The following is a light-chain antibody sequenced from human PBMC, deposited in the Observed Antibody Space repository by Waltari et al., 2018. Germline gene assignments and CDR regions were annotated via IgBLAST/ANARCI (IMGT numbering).Light chain of an antibody. V-gene: IGKV3-15*01. CDR3: QQYGSSSWT. Sequence: EVVMTQSPAMASVSPGERAALFCRASQSVKSNVAWYQQKPGQAPRLLLYGASTRATGVPVRFSGSGSGTEFTLTISSLQSEDFAVYYCQQYGSSSWTFGQGTKVEIK. J-gene: IGKJ1*01. CDR1: QSVKSN. CDR2: GAS.